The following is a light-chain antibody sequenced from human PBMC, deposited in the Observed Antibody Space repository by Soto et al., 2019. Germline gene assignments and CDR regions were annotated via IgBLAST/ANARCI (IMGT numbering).Light chain of an antibody. Sequence: QSVLTQPPSVSGAPGQRVTISCTGSSSNIGAVSDVHWYQQLPGTAPKLLIYGNINRPSGVPDRFSGSKSGTSASLAITGLQAEDEADYYCQSYDSSLSGFVFGTGTKLTVL. CDR3: QSYDSSLSGFV. J-gene: IGLJ1*01. CDR2: GNI. V-gene: IGLV1-40*01. CDR1: SSNIGAVSD.